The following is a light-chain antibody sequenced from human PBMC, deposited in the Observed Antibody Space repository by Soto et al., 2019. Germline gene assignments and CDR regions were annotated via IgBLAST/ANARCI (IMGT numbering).Light chain of an antibody. CDR1: QCVSTRH. J-gene: IGKJ2*01. V-gene: IGKV3-20*01. CDR3: QQHGSSPLAFT. CDR2: GAS. Sequence: ESMLTQSPGTLSLSPGERATLSCRASQCVSTRHLAWYQQKPGQAPRLLIYGASIRAAGIPDRFSGSGSGTDFTLTISRLEPEDFAVYYCQQHGSSPLAFTFGQGTKLEI.